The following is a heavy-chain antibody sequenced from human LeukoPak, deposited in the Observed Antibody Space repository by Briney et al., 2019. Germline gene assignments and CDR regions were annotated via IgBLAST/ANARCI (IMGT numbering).Heavy chain of an antibody. CDR3: ARVRGVTTTDY. V-gene: IGHV4-34*01. CDR2: INHSGST. D-gene: IGHD3-10*01. CDR1: GGSFSGYY. Sequence: SETLSLTCAVYGGSFSGYYWSWIRQPPGKGLEWIGEINHSGSTNCNPSLKSRVTISVDTSKNQFSLKLSSVTAADTAVYYCARVRGVTTTDYWGQGTLVTVSS. J-gene: IGHJ4*02.